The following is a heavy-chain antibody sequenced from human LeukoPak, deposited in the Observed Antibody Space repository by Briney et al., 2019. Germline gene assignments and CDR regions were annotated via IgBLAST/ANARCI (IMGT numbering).Heavy chain of an antibody. CDR3: AREGYSYGYRYFFDL. Sequence: PSETLSLTCTVSGGSISSDYWSWIRQPAGKGLEWIGHIYNSGSTNYNPSLKSRVTMSVDTSKNQFSLKLSSVTAADTAMYYCAREGYSYGYRYFFDLWGQGTLVTVSS. CDR2: IYNSGST. D-gene: IGHD5-18*01. J-gene: IGHJ4*02. V-gene: IGHV4-4*07. CDR1: GGSISSDY.